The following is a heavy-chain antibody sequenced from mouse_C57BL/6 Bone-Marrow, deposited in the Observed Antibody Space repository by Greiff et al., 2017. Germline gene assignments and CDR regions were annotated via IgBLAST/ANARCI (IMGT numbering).Heavy chain of an antibody. CDR2: INPYNGGT. CDR3: ARAGDYYFDY. V-gene: IGHV1-19*01. D-gene: IGHD2-13*01. Sequence: EVQLQQSGPVLVKPGASVKMSCKASGYTFTDYYMNWVKQSHGKSLEWIGVINPYNGGTSYNQKFKGKATLTVDKSSSTAYMELNSLTSEDSAVYYGARAGDYYFDYWGQGTTLTVSA. CDR1: GYTFTDYY. J-gene: IGHJ2*01.